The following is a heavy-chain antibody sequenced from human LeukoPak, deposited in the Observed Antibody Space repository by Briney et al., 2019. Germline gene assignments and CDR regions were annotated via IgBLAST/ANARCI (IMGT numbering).Heavy chain of an antibody. J-gene: IGHJ4*02. CDR3: AKAPSGYCSSILCFFDY. Sequence: GGSLRLSCAASGFTFTNYAMTWVRQAPGKGLEWVSGISVSGGVTYYADSVKGRFTVSRDNSKNTLYMQMNSLRAEDTAVYYCAKAPSGYCSSILCFFDYWGQGILVTVSS. CDR1: GFTFTNYA. D-gene: IGHD2-2*03. CDR2: ISVSGGVT. V-gene: IGHV3-23*01.